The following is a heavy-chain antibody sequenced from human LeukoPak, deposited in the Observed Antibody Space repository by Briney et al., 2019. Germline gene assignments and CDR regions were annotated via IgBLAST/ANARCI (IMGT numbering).Heavy chain of an antibody. CDR2: IYSGGST. J-gene: IGHJ5*02. D-gene: IGHD6-6*01. V-gene: IGHV3-53*01. CDR1: GFTVSSNY. Sequence: GGSLRLSCAASGFTVSSNYMSWVRQAPGKGLEWVSVIYSGGSTYYADSVKGRFTISRDNAKNSLYLQMNSLRAEDTALYHCARVRQLASINWFDPWGQGTLVTVSS. CDR3: ARVRQLASINWFDP.